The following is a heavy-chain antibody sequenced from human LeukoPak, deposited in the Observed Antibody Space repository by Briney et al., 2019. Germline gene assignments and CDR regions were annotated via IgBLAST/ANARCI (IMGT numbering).Heavy chain of an antibody. V-gene: IGHV1-46*01. D-gene: IGHD6-13*01. CDR2: INPSGGST. Sequence: VASVKVSCKASGYTFTSYAMNWVRQAPGQGLEWMGIINPSGGSTSYAQKFQGRVTMTRDMSTSTVYMELSSLRSEDTAVYYCARDLAAAGFYYYMDVWGKGTTVTVSS. CDR1: GYTFTSYA. J-gene: IGHJ6*03. CDR3: ARDLAAAGFYYYMDV.